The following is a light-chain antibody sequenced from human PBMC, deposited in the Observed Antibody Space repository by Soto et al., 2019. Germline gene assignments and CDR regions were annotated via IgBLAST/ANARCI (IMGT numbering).Light chain of an antibody. Sequence: DIELTQSPSPLSLSPGERATLSYRSSQSVSSYLAWYQQKPGQAPRLLIYDASNRATGIPARFSGSGSGTDFTLTISSLEPEDFAVYYCQQRSNWPLLGQGTRLEIK. CDR3: QQRSNWPL. J-gene: IGKJ5*01. CDR1: QSVSSY. CDR2: DAS. V-gene: IGKV3-11*01.